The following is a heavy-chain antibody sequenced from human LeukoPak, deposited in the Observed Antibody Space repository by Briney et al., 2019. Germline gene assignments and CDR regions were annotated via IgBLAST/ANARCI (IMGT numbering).Heavy chain of an antibody. V-gene: IGHV4-31*03. J-gene: IGHJ5*02. Sequence: SETLSLTCTVSGGSISSGGYYWSWIRQHPGKGLEWIGYIYYSGSIYYNPSLKSRVTISMDTPKNQFSLKLSSVTAADTAVYYCARDRRITIFGVVTHRWFDPWGQGTLVTVSS. CDR2: IYYSGSI. CDR1: GGSISSGGYY. D-gene: IGHD3-3*01. CDR3: ARDRRITIFGVVTHRWFDP.